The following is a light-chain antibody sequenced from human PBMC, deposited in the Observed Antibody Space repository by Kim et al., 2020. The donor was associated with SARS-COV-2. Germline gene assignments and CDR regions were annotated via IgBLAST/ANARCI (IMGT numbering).Light chain of an antibody. V-gene: IGLV4-69*01. J-gene: IGLJ2*01. CDR2: LNSDGSH. CDR1: SGHSSYA. Sequence: QAVLTQSPSASASLGASAKLTRTLSSGHSSYAIAWHQQQPEKGPRYLMKLNSDGSHSKGDGIPDRFSGSSSGAERYLPISSLQSVDEADYYCQTWGTRIPVVFGGGTQLTVL. CDR3: QTWGTRIPVV.